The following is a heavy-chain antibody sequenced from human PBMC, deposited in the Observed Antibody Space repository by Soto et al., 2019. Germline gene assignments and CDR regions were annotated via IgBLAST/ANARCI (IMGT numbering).Heavy chain of an antibody. J-gene: IGHJ1*01. CDR3: AGDRGYSSSWSAEYFQH. V-gene: IGHV3-11*01. CDR2: ISSSGSTI. Sequence: QVQLVESGGGLVKPGGSLRLSCAASGFTFSDYYMSWIRQATGKGLEWVSYISSSGSTIYYADSVKRRFTISRDNAKNSLYLQMNSLRAEDTAVYYCAGDRGYSSSWSAEYFQHWGQGTLVTVSS. CDR1: GFTFSDYY. D-gene: IGHD6-13*01.